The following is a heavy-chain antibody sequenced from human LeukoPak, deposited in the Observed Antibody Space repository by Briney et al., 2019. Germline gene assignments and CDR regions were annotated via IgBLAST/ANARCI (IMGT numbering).Heavy chain of an antibody. CDR2: IYYSGST. V-gene: IGHV4-59*01. D-gene: IGHD2-21*01. J-gene: IGHJ4*02. CDR3: ARAPSGLWASTSFDY. Sequence: PSETLSLTCTVSGGSISSYYWSWIRQPPGKGLEWIGYIYYSGSTNYNPSLKSRVTISVDTSKNQFSLKLSSVTAADTAVYYCARAPSGLWASTSFDYWGQGTLVTVSS. CDR1: GGSISSYY.